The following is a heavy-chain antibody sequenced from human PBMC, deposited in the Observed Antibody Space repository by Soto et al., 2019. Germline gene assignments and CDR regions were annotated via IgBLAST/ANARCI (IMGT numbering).Heavy chain of an antibody. D-gene: IGHD6-6*01. CDR2: IYYSGST. CDR1: GGSISSGDYY. V-gene: IGHV4-30-4*01. J-gene: IGHJ5*02. CDR3: ANNREGIAARSWFDP. Sequence: SETLSLTCTVSGGSISSGDYYWSWIRQPPGKGLEWIGYIYYSGSTYYNPSLKRRVTISVDTSKNQFSLKLSSVTAADTALYYWANNREGIAARSWFDPWGQGTLVTVSS.